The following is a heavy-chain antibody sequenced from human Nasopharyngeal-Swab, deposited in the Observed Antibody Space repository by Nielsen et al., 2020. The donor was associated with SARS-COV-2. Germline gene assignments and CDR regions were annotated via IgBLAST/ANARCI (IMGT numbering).Heavy chain of an antibody. Sequence: WSRQPPGEGLEGGANIKKDGSEKYYVDSVKGRFTISRDNAKNSLYLQMNSLRAEDTAVYYCARDSKPGGGYYSLYYYNYYGMDVWGQGTTVTVSS. V-gene: IGHV3-7*01. CDR2: IKKDGSEK. J-gene: IGHJ6*02. D-gene: IGHD3-22*01. CDR3: ARDSKPGGGYYSLYYYNYYGMDV.